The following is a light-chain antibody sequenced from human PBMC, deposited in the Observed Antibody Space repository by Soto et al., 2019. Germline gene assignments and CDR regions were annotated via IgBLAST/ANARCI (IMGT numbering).Light chain of an antibody. CDR2: EVR. CDR1: SSDVGTYNY. J-gene: IGLJ2*01. Sequence: QSALTQPASVSGSPGQSITISCTGTSSDVGTYNYVSWYRHHPGKAPKLMIYEVRNRPSGVSNRFSGSKSGNTASLTISGLQAEDEADYYCSSYTSSSTLVFGGGTKLTVL. CDR3: SSYTSSSTLV. V-gene: IGLV2-14*01.